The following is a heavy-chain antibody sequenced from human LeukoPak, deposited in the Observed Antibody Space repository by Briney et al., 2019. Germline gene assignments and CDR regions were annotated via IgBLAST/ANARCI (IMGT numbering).Heavy chain of an antibody. V-gene: IGHV3-23*01. CDR1: GFTFSSYA. D-gene: IGHD3-10*01. CDR3: TTRITMVRGPPIC. CDR2: ISGSGGST. Sequence: GGSLRLSCAASGFTFSSYAMSWVRQAPGKGLEWVSAISGSGGSTYYADSAKGRFTISRDNSKNTLYLQMNSLKTEDTAVYYCTTRITMVRGPPICWGQGTLVTVSS. J-gene: IGHJ4*02.